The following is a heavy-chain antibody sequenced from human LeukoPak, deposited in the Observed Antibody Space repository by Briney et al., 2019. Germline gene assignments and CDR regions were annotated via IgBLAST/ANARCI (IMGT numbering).Heavy chain of an antibody. CDR2: IKSKTDGGTT. CDR3: TTGQSRLYGDRRPYYFDY. CDR1: GFTFSNAW. D-gene: IGHD4-17*01. V-gene: IGHV3-15*01. Sequence: GGSLRLSCAASGFTFSNAWMSWVRQAPGKGLEWVGRIKSKTDGGTTDYAAPVKGRFTISRDDSKNTLYLQMNSLKTEDTAVYYCTTGQSRLYGDRRPYYFDYWGQGTLVTVSS. J-gene: IGHJ4*02.